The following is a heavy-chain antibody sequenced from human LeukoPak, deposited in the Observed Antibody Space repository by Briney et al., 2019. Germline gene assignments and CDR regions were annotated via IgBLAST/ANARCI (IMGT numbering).Heavy chain of an antibody. V-gene: IGHV3-21*01. D-gene: IGHD2-21*01. J-gene: IGHJ4*02. CDR3: ATIPSTELNAY. CDR2: ISSSSSYI. CDR1: GFTFSSYS. Sequence: GGSLRLSCAASGFTFSSYSMNWVRQAPGKGLEWLSSISSSSSYIYYADSVRGRFTISRGNAKNSLYLQMNSLRADDTAVYFCATIPSTELNAYWGQGTLVTVSA.